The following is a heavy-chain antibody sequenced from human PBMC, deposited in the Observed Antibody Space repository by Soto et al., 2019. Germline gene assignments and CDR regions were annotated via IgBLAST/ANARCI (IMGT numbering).Heavy chain of an antibody. CDR1: GFSFSSYA. Sequence: GGSLRLSCAASGFSFSSYAMHWVRQAPGKGLEWVAVISYDGSNKYYADSVKGRFTISRDNSKNTLYLQMNSLRAEDTAVYYCARGIAAAGPYFDYWGQGTLVTVSS. D-gene: IGHD6-13*01. V-gene: IGHV3-30-3*01. CDR2: ISYDGSNK. J-gene: IGHJ4*02. CDR3: ARGIAAAGPYFDY.